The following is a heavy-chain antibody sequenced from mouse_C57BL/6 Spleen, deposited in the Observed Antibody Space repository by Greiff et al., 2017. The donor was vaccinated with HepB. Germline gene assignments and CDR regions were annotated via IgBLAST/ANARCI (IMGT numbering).Heavy chain of an antibody. Sequence: EVQGVESGGDLVKPGGSLKLSCAASGFTFSSYGMSWVRQTPDKRLEWVATISSGGSYTYYPDSVKGRFTISRDNAKNTRYLQMSSLKAEDTAMYVFARRDTVVAKGFDYWGQGTTLTVSS. CDR1: GFTFSSYG. V-gene: IGHV5-6*01. D-gene: IGHD1-1*01. J-gene: IGHJ2*01. CDR2: ISSGGSYT. CDR3: ARRDTVVAKGFDY.